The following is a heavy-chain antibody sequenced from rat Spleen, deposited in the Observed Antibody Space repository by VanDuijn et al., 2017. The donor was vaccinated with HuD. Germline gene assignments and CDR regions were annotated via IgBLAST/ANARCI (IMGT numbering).Heavy chain of an antibody. CDR3: ARQDNYVGVAY. J-gene: IGHJ3*01. D-gene: IGHD1-10*01. V-gene: IGHV5-29*01. Sequence: EVQLVESDGGLVQPGRSLKLSCAASGFSFSDNYMAWVRQAPTTGLEWVATISSEGSSPYYRDSVKGRFTISRDSAKSTLYLQMDSLRAEDTATYDGARQDNYVGVAYWGQGTLVTVS. CDR1: GFSFSDNY. CDR2: ISSEGSSP.